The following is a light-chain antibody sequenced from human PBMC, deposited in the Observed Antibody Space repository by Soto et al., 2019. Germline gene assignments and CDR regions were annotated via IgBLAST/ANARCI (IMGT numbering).Light chain of an antibody. CDR2: DVS. CDR1: SSDVGGYNY. V-gene: IGLV2-14*01. Sequence: QSALTQPASVSGSPGQSITIACTGTSSDVGGYNYVSWYQQYPGKATRLVLSDVSNRPSGVSNRFSGSKSGNSASLTNSGLQAEDEADYYCSSYTSSSTYVFGTGTKV. J-gene: IGLJ1*01. CDR3: SSYTSSSTYV.